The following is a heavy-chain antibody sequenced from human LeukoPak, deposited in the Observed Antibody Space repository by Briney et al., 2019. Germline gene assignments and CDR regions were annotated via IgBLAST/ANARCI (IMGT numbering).Heavy chain of an antibody. V-gene: IGHV4-34*01. CDR3: ARGYVVHSSPYRFDP. CDR1: GGSFSGYY. J-gene: IGHJ5*02. D-gene: IGHD6-19*01. CDR2: INHSGST. Sequence: SETLSLTCAVYGGSFSGYYWSWIRQPPGKGLEWIGEINHSGSTKYNPSLKSRVTISVDTSKNQFSLKLTSVTAADTAMYYCARGYVVHSSPYRFDPWGQGTLVTVSS.